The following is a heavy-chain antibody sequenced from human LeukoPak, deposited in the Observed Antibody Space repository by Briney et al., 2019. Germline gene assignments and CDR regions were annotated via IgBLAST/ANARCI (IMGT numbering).Heavy chain of an antibody. V-gene: IGHV4-59*08. D-gene: IGHD2-15*01. CDR2: IYYSGST. J-gene: IGHJ3*02. Sequence: SETLSLTCTVSGGSISSYYWSWIRQPPGKGLEWIGYIYYSGSTNYNPSLKSRVTISVDTSKNQFSLKLSSVTAADTAVYYCARVALLKTFDIWGQGTMVTVSS. CDR3: ARVALLKTFDI. CDR1: GGSISSYY.